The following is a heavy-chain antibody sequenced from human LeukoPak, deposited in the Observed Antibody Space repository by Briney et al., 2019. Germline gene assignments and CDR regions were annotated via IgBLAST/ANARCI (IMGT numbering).Heavy chain of an antibody. D-gene: IGHD2-15*01. CDR1: EYSFTTYN. CDR3: ARVSDIVYSRGFDP. V-gene: IGHV1-46*01. Sequence: ASVKVSCKASEYSFTTYNVHWLRQAPGQGLEWMGIINPTDGSISYAQNFQGRVTVTRDTSTSTVYMELSSLRSEDTAVYYCARVSDIVYSRGFDPWGQGTLVTVSS. CDR2: INPTDGSI. J-gene: IGHJ5*02.